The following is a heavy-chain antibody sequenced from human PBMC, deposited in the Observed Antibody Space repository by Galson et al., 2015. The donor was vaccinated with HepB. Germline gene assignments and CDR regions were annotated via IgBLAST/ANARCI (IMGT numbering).Heavy chain of an antibody. Sequence: SLRLSCAASGFTFSSRGLSWVRQPPGKGLEWVAVISGNGGNIHYADSVKGRFTISRDNSKNTLYLQMKSLRADDTATYYCVSNQYTQGSYFNFDNWGQGTRVTVSP. V-gene: IGHV3-23*01. D-gene: IGHD3-10*01. CDR1: GFTFSSRG. CDR2: ISGNGGNI. J-gene: IGHJ4*02. CDR3: VSNQYTQGSYFNFDN.